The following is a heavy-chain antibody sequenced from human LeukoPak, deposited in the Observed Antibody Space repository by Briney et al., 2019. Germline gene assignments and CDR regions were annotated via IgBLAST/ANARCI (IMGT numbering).Heavy chain of an antibody. CDR1: GFSFSDTW. Sequence: GGSLRLSCAASGFSFSDTWMHWVRQAPGKGLVWVSRIRNDGSDTRYAESVKGRFTISRDNAKNTLYLQMNSLRAEDTAVYYCARDLYYYGSGSQPTPIDYWGQGTLVTVSS. J-gene: IGHJ4*02. V-gene: IGHV3-74*01. CDR3: ARDLYYYGSGSQPTPIDY. CDR2: IRNDGSDT. D-gene: IGHD3-10*01.